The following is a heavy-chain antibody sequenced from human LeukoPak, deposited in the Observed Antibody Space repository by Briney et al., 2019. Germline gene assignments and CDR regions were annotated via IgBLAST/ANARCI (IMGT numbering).Heavy chain of an antibody. CDR3: ARGPPREFGRPGPPPYYGSGSSLLGAYYYYMDV. J-gene: IGHJ6*03. CDR1: GFTFSSYG. Sequence: GGSLRLSCAASGFTFSSYGMHWVRQAPGKGLEWVAFTRYNGDNKYYEDSVKGRFTISRDNSKNTLYLQMNSLRAEDTAVYYCARGPPREFGRPGPPPYYGSGSSLLGAYYYYMDVWGKGTTVTVSS. V-gene: IGHV3-30*02. CDR2: TRYNGDNK. D-gene: IGHD3-10*01.